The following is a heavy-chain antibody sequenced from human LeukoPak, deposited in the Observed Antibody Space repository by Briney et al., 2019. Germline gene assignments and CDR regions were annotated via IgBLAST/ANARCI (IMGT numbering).Heavy chain of an antibody. CDR1: GGSFSGYY. D-gene: IGHD1-26*01. J-gene: IGHJ4*02. Sequence: SETLSLTCAVYGGSFSGYYWSWIRQPPGKGLEWIGEINHSGSTNYNPSLKSRVTISVDTSKNQFSLKLSSVTAADTAVYYCVRQSGSYYRAPSIVGDYWGQGTLVTVSS. CDR2: INHSGST. CDR3: VRQSGSYYRAPSIVGDY. V-gene: IGHV4-34*01.